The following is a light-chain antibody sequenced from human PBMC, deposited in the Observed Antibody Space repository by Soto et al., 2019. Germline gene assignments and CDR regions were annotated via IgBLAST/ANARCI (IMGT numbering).Light chain of an antibody. V-gene: IGKV3-20*01. CDR3: QQYGTSPPLT. CDR1: QSLAGNY. CDR2: GAS. J-gene: IGKJ4*01. Sequence: EIVLVQSPGTLSLSPGERATLSCRASQSLAGNYLAWYQQKPGQAPRLLIDGASTRATGTPDTFSGSGSGTDFTLTISRLEPEDFAVYYCQQYGTSPPLTFGGGTKVEIK.